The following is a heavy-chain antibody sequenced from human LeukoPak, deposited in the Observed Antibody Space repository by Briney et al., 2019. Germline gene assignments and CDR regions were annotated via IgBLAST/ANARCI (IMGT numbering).Heavy chain of an antibody. Sequence: GGSLRLSCAASEFTFSSYAMSGVRQAPGKGLEWVSAISGSGGSTYYADSVKGRFTISRDNSKNTLYLQMNSLRAEDTAVYYCAKGPYGLGIYYGMDVWGQGTTVTV. CDR2: ISGSGGST. D-gene: IGHD3-10*01. V-gene: IGHV3-23*01. CDR1: EFTFSSYA. J-gene: IGHJ6*02. CDR3: AKGPYGLGIYYGMDV.